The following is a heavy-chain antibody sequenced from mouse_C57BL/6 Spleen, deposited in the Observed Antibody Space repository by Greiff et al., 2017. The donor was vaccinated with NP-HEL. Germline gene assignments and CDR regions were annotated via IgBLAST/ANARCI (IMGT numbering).Heavy chain of an antibody. J-gene: IGHJ2*01. D-gene: IGHD2-3*01. V-gene: IGHV1-26*01. CDR2: INPNNGGT. CDR3: ARWLLRDDY. Sequence: EVQLQQSGPELVKPGASVKISCKASGYTFTDYYMNWVKQSHGKSLEWIGDINPNNGGTSYNQKFKGKATLTGDKSSSTAYMELRSLTSEDSAVYYCARWLLRDDYWGQGTTLTVSS. CDR1: GYTFTDYY.